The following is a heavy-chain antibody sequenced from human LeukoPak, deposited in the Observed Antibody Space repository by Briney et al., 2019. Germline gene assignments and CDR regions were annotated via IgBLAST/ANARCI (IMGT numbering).Heavy chain of an antibody. V-gene: IGHV4-4*07. Sequence: SETLSLTCTVSGGSISSYYWSWIRQPAGKGLERIGRIYTSGSTNYNPSLKSRVTMSVDTSKNQFSLKLSSVTAADAAVYYCARDTYYYYYMDVWGKGTTVTVSS. CDR1: GGSISSYY. CDR2: IYTSGST. CDR3: ARDTYYYYYMDV. J-gene: IGHJ6*03.